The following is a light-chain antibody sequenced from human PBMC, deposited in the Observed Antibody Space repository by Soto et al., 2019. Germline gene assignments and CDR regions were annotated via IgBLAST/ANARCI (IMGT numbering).Light chain of an antibody. CDR1: QSVSSSY. V-gene: IGKV3-20*01. CDR2: GAS. CDR3: QQYGSSTWT. Sequence: EIVLTQSPGPLSLSPGERATLSCRASQSVSSSYLAWYQQTPGQAPRLLIYGASSRATGIPDRFSGSGSGTDFTLTISRLEPEDFAVYYCQQYGSSTWTFGQGTKVEIK. J-gene: IGKJ1*01.